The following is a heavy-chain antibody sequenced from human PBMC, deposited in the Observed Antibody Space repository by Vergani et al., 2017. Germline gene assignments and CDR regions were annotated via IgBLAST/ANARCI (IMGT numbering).Heavy chain of an antibody. CDR3: ARGGGGYYDFWSGCYYMDV. CDR2: SYYSGST. J-gene: IGHJ6*03. D-gene: IGHD3-3*01. CDR1: GGSISSGGYY. V-gene: IGHV4-31*01. Sequence: QVQLQESGPGLVKPSQTLSLTCTVSGGSISSGGYYWSWIRQHPGKGLEWIGYSYYSGSTYYNPSLKSLVTISVDTSKNQFSLKLSSVTAADTAVYYCARGGGGYYDFWSGCYYMDVWGKGTTVTVSS.